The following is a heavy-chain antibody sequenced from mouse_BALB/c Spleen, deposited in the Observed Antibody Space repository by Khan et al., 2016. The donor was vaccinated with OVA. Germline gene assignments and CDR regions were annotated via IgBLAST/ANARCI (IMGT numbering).Heavy chain of an antibody. Sequence: EVQLQESGPGLVKPSQSLSLTCTVTGYSITSGYAWNWIRQFPGNKLEWMGYISYSGSTSYNPSLRSRISITRDTSKNQFFLQLNSVTTEDTATNYCARKNYYGYAKDNWGQGTSVTVSS. CDR1: GYSITSGYA. V-gene: IGHV3-2*02. CDR2: ISYSGST. CDR3: ARKNYYGYAKDN. D-gene: IGHD1-1*01. J-gene: IGHJ4*01.